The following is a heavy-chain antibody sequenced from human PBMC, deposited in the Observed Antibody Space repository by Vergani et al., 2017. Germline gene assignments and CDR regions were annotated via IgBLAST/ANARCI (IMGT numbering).Heavy chain of an antibody. Sequence: QVQLQQWGAGLLKPSETLSLTCAVYGGSFSGYYWSWLRQPPGKGLEWIGEINHSGSNNYNPSLKSRVTISVDTSKNQFSLKLSSVTAEDTAVYYCARGGIAVAGNYWYFELWGRGTLVTVSS. CDR1: GGSFSGYY. D-gene: IGHD6-19*01. CDR3: ARGGIAVAGNYWYFEL. V-gene: IGHV4-34*01. J-gene: IGHJ2*01. CDR2: INHSGSN.